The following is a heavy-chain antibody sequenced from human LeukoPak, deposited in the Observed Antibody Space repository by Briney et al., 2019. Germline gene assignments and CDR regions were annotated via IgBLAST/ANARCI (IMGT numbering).Heavy chain of an antibody. Sequence: GGSLRLSCAASGFTFSSYGMHWVRQAPGKGLEWVAVIWYDGSDKYYADSVKGRFTISRDNSKNTLYLQMNSLRAEDTAVYYCAREGYGGNGDDAFDIWGQGTMVTVSS. D-gene: IGHD4-23*01. CDR2: IWYDGSDK. CDR3: AREGYGGNGDDAFDI. V-gene: IGHV3-33*01. CDR1: GFTFSSYG. J-gene: IGHJ3*02.